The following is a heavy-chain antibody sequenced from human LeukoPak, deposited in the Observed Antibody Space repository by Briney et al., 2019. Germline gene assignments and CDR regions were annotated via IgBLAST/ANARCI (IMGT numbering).Heavy chain of an antibody. V-gene: IGHV4-61*09. CDR3: AREGQQLVPPLDS. CDR1: GGSISSGSHY. D-gene: IGHD6-6*01. CDR2: IYPSGRT. J-gene: IGHJ4*02. Sequence: PSETLSLTCTVSGGSISSGSHYWSWIRQLAGKGLDWVGHIYPSGRTNYNPSLTSRVTIAIDTSKNQFSLKLSSVTAADSAVYFCAREGQQLVPPLDSWGQGTLVTVSS.